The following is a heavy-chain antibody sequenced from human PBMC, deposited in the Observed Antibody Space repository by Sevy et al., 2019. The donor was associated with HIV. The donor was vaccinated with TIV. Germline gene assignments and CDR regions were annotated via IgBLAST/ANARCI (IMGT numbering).Heavy chain of an antibody. CDR3: AREIVVVPAAMGALHYYYYMDV. Sequence: SETLSLTCTVSGGSISSYYWSWIRQPPGKGLEWIGYIYYSGSTNYNPSLKSRVTISVDTSKNQFSLKLSSVTAADTAVYYCAREIVVVPAAMGALHYYYYMDVRGKGTTVTVSS. V-gene: IGHV4-59*01. D-gene: IGHD2-2*01. J-gene: IGHJ6*03. CDR2: IYYSGST. CDR1: GGSISSYY.